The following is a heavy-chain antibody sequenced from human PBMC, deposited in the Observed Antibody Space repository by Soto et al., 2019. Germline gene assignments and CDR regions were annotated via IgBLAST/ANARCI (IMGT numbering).Heavy chain of an antibody. CDR2: INPSGGST. CDR3: AMGRGRPYYIDY. V-gene: IGHV1-46*03. Sequence: ASVKVSCKSSRYIFSSYDVHWVRQAPGQGLEWMGLINPSGGSTEYAQTFQGRVTMTRDTSTSTVYMELSSLRSEDTAVYFCAMGRGRPYYIDYWGQGTRVTVSS. CDR1: RYIFSSYD. D-gene: IGHD1-26*01. J-gene: IGHJ4*02.